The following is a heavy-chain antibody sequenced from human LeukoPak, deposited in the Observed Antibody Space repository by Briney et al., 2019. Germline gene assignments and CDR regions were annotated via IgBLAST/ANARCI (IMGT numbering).Heavy chain of an antibody. V-gene: IGHV3-48*04. CDR3: ARDRYSSSWFSYYYYMDV. Sequence: PGGSLRLSCAASGFTFSSYSINWVRQAPGKGLEWVSYTSSSSSTIYYADSVKGRFTISRDNAKNSLYLQMNSLRAEDTAVYYCARDRYSSSWFSYYYYMDVWGKGTTVTVSS. CDR2: TSSSSSTI. CDR1: GFTFSSYS. J-gene: IGHJ6*03. D-gene: IGHD6-13*01.